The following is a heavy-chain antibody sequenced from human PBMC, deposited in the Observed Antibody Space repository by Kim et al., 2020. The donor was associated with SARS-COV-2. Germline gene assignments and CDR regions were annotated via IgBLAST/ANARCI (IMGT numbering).Heavy chain of an antibody. Sequence: YTESVKGRFTISRDKAKHMLFLQMSSLRAEDTAIYYCAKGGGLAARHFDLWGQGTLVTVSS. D-gene: IGHD6-6*01. J-gene: IGHJ4*02. V-gene: IGHV3-23*01. CDR3: AKGGGLAARHFDL.